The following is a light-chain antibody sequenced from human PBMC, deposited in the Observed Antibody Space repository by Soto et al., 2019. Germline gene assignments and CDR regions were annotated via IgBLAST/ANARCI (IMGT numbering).Light chain of an antibody. CDR3: QQYNKWPLT. J-gene: IGKJ4*01. CDR2: EAS. V-gene: IGKV3-15*01. CDR1: QSVYSN. Sequence: EIVMTQSPATLSVSPGERATLSCRASQSVYSNLAWYQQNPGQPPRLLVYEASTRATGIPARLRGSGSGTEFTLTISSLRSEDFAVYYCQQYNKWPLTVGGGTKVEVK.